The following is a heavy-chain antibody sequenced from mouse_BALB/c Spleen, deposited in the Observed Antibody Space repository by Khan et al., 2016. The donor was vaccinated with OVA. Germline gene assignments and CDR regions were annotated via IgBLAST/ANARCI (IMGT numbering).Heavy chain of an antibody. CDR2: ISYSGTT. V-gene: IGHV3-2*02. J-gene: IGHJ4*01. CDR1: GYSITSNYA. Sequence: EVQLDESGPGLVKPSQSLSLTCTVTGYSITSNYAWNWIRQFPGNKLEWMGYISYSGTTSYNPSLKSRISITRDTSKNQFFLQLNSVTTEDTATXFCASGNYYGYAMDYWGQGTSVTVSS. CDR3: ASGNYYGYAMDY. D-gene: IGHD1-1*01.